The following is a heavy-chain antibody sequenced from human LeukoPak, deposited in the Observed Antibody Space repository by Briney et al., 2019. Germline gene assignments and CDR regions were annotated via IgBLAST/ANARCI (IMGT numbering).Heavy chain of an antibody. D-gene: IGHD2-2*01. CDR2: ITSSLSYI. J-gene: IGHJ6*02. V-gene: IGHV3-21*01. CDR1: GFTFRSYV. Sequence: GRSLRLSCAASGFTFRSYVMHWVRQAPGKGLEWVSSITSSLSYISYADSVKGRFTISRDNAKNSLSLQMNSLRAEDTAVYYCARDFGRTSDWQPRLYYGMDVWGQGTTVTVSS. CDR3: ARDFGRTSDWQPRLYYGMDV.